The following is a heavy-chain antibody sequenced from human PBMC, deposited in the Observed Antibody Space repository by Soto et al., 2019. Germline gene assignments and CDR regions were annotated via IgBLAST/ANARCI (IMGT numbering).Heavy chain of an antibody. CDR2: IWNDGNGY. CDR1: GFNFNNYG. D-gene: IGHD6-13*01. V-gene: IGHV3-33*01. J-gene: IGHJ6*02. CDR3: ARRKISPPTRGAASARGGMDV. Sequence: QVQLVESGGGVVQPGRSLRLSCAASGFNFNNYGMHWVRQAPGKGLEWVAVIWNDGNGYYYANSVKGRFTISRDNSKNRLFLQMIGLGAEDTAVYYCARRKISPPTRGAASARGGMDVWGQGTPVTVSS.